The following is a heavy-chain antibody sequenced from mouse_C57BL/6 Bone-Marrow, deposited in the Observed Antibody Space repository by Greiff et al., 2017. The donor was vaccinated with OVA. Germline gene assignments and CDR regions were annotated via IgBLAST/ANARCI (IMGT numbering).Heavy chain of an antibody. CDR1: GYTFTSYW. CDR3: ARGAPFYGSSYPWFAY. V-gene: IGHV1-69*01. CDR2: IDPSDSYT. D-gene: IGHD1-1*01. Sequence: QVQLQQPGAELVMPGASVKLSCKASGYTFTSYWMHWVKQRPGQGLEWIGEIDPSDSYTNYNQKFKGKSTLTVDKSSSTAYMQLSSLTSEDSAVYYCARGAPFYGSSYPWFAYWGRGTLVTVSA. J-gene: IGHJ3*01.